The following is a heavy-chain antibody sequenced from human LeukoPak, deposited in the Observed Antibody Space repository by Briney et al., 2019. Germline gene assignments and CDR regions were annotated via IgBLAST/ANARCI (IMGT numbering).Heavy chain of an antibody. Sequence: GESLKISCKGSGYTFTNYWIGWVRQMPGKGLEFMGIIYPGDSDTRYSPSFQGQVTLSVDKSINTAYLQWSSLKASDSAMYYCARAGYSNRWDGVDYWGQGTLVTVSS. CDR2: IYPGDSDT. D-gene: IGHD2/OR15-2a*01. V-gene: IGHV5-51*01. CDR3: ARAGYSNRWDGVDY. CDR1: GYTFTNYW. J-gene: IGHJ4*02.